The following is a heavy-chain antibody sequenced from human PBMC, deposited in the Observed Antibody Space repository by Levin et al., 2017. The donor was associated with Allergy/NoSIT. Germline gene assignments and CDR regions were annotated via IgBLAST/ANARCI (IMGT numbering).Heavy chain of an antibody. J-gene: IGHJ6*02. CDR2: INPSGGST. CDR1: GYTFTSYY. V-gene: IGHV1-46*01. D-gene: IGHD2-2*01. Sequence: ASVKVSCKASGYTFTSYYMHWVRQAPGQGLEWMGIINPSGGSTSYAQKFQGRVTMTRDTSTSTVYMELSSLRSEDTAVYYCAREGGCSSTSCYGMDVWGQGTTVTVSS. CDR3: AREGGCSSTSCYGMDV.